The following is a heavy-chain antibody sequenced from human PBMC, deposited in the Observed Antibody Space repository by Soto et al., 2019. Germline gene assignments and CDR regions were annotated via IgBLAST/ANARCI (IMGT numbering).Heavy chain of an antibody. CDR1: GYTFTSYG. CDR3: ATSYNSRLDP. V-gene: IGHV1-18*04. CDR2: ISVYNGNT. Sequence: ASVKVSCNASGYTFTSYGISWVRQAPGQGLEWMGWISVYNGNTDYAQKFQGRVTMTTDTSTSTSYMELRSLRSDDTAGYYCATSYNSRLDPWGQGSLVTIS. J-gene: IGHJ5*02. D-gene: IGHD1-1*01.